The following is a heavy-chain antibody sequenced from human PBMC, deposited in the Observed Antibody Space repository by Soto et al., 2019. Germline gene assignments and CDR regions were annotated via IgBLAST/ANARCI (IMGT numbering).Heavy chain of an antibody. Sequence: QPGGSLRLSCVASGFTFSSYSISWVRQAPGKGLEWISYISSSGSSIYYADSVKGRLTISRDNSRNTLFLQMNSLRAEDTAVYYCARDYYKYYDSSGYYRSPAYWGQGTLVTVSS. CDR1: GFTFSSYS. CDR2: ISSSGSSI. J-gene: IGHJ4*02. D-gene: IGHD3-22*01. V-gene: IGHV3-48*01. CDR3: ARDYYKYYDSSGYYRSPAY.